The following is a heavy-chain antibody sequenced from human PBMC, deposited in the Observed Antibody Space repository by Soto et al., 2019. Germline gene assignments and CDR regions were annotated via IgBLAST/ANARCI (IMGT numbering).Heavy chain of an antibody. J-gene: IGHJ4*02. CDR1: CGSISNCGYY. D-gene: IGHD2-2*01. V-gene: IGHV4-34*01. CDR2: INHSGST. Sequence: PSETLSLTCTVSCGSISNCGYYWICNRQHPGKGLEWIGEINHSGSTNYNPSLKSRVNISVDTSKNQFSLKLSSVTAADTAVYYCARGSCSSTSCLSRRALGYWGQGTLVTVSS. CDR3: ARGSCSSTSCLSRRALGY.